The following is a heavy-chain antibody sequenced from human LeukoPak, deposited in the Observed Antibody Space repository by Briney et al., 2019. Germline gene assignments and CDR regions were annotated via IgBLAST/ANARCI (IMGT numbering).Heavy chain of an antibody. CDR3: ARRFGFGELWWYFDL. J-gene: IGHJ2*01. CDR2: INPGDSDT. D-gene: IGHD3-10*01. V-gene: IGHV5-51*01. CDR1: GYSFTSYW. Sequence: GESLKISCKGSGYSFTSYWVGWVRQMPGKGLEWMGIINPGDSDTRYSPSFQGQVTISADKSISTAYLQWSSLKASDTAMYYCARRFGFGELWWYFDLWGRGTLVTVSS.